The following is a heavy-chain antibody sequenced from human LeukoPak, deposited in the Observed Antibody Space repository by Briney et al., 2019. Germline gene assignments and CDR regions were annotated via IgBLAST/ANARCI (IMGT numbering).Heavy chain of an antibody. D-gene: IGHD3-10*01. V-gene: IGHV4-30-4*01. Sequence: PSETLSLTCTVSGGSISSGDYYWSWLRQPPGKGLEWIGYIYYSGSTYYNPSLKSRVTISVDTSKNQFSLKLSSVTAADTAVYYCASEITMVRGVYFDYWGQGTLVTVSS. CDR2: IYYSGST. CDR3: ASEITMVRGVYFDY. CDR1: GGSISSGDYY. J-gene: IGHJ4*02.